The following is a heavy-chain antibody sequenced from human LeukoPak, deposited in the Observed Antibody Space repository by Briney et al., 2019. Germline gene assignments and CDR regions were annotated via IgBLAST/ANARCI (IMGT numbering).Heavy chain of an antibody. V-gene: IGHV1-24*01. D-gene: IGHD3-3*01. CDR3: ARDSFLEWFGRKIPFDY. CDR2: YDPEDGET. J-gene: IGHJ4*02. CDR1: GYTLTEFS. Sequence: ASVKVSCKVSGYTLTEFSMHWVRQAPGQGLEWMGGYDPEDGETIYAQKLQGRVTMTTDTSTSTAYMELRSLRSDDTAVYYCARDSFLEWFGRKIPFDYWGQGTLVTVSS.